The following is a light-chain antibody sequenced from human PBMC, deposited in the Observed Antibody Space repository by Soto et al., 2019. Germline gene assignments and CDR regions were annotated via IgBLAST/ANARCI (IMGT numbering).Light chain of an antibody. CDR3: QSYDSSLGGSMV. J-gene: IGLJ2*01. CDR1: SSNIGAGYD. V-gene: IGLV1-40*01. Sequence: QSVLTQPPSVSGAPGQRVTISCTGSSSNIGAGYDVHWYQQLPGTAPKLLIYGNSNRPSGVPDRFSGSKSGTSASLAITGLQAEDEADYFCQSYDSSLGGSMVFGGGTKLNVL. CDR2: GNS.